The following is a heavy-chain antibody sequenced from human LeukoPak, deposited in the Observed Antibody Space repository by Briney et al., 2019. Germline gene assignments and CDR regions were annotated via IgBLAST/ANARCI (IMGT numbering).Heavy chain of an antibody. CDR1: GYTLTELS. J-gene: IGHJ4*02. CDR3: ARWGAEYSSSAHFDY. V-gene: IGHV1-24*01. D-gene: IGHD6-6*01. CDR2: FDPEDGET. Sequence: ASVKVSCKVSGYTLTELSMHWVRQAPGKGLEWMGGFDPEDGETIYAQKFQGRVTMTEDTSTDTAYMELSSLRSEDTAVYYCARWGAEYSSSAHFDYWGQGTLVTVSS.